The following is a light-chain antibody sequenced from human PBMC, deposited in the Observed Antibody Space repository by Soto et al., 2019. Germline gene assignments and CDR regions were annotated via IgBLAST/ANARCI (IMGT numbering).Light chain of an antibody. J-gene: IGLJ1*01. CDR3: SSYTSSSTSRV. CDR1: SSDVGGYNY. CDR2: DVS. Sequence: QSALTQPASVSGSPGQSITISCTGTSSDVGGYNYVSWYQQHPGKAPKLLIYDVSNRPSGVSNRFSGSKSGNTASLTISGLQAEDAADYYCSSYTSSSTSRVFGTGTKLTVL. V-gene: IGLV2-14*01.